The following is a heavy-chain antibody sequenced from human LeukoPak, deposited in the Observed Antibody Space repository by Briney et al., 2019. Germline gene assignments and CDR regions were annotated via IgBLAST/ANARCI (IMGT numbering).Heavy chain of an antibody. D-gene: IGHD1-26*01. V-gene: IGHV3-30*02. Sequence: GGSLRLSCAASRFTFSSYGMHWVRQAPGKGLEWVAFIPYDGNNKYYADSVKGRFPISRDNSKNTLYLQMNSLRAEDTAVYYCVKDGDDSGSYLVYWGQGTLVSVSS. CDR1: RFTFSSYG. J-gene: IGHJ4*02. CDR2: IPYDGNNK. CDR3: VKDGDDSGSYLVY.